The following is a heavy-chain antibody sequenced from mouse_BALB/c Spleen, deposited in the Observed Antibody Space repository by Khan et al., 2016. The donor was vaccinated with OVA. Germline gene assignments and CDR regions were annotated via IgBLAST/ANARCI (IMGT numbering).Heavy chain of an antibody. V-gene: IGHV1-69*02. Sequence: QVQLKESGAELVRPGTSVKLSCKASGYTFTNYWINWVKQRPGQGLEWIGNIYPSDSYTNYNQKFKDKASLTVDKSSSTAYLQFSSPTSEVSAFYYCTSEGTTVDAIDYWGQGTSVTVSS. CDR2: IYPSDSYT. CDR3: TSEGTTVDAIDY. D-gene: IGHD1-1*01. CDR1: GYTFTNYW. J-gene: IGHJ4*01.